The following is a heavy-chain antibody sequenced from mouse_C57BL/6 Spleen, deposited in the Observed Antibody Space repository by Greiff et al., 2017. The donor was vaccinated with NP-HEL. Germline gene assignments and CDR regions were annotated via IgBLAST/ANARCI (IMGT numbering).Heavy chain of an antibody. CDR3: ARSGDVGDYFDY. J-gene: IGHJ2*01. Sequence: QVQLKESGAELARPGASVKMSCKASGYTFTSYTMHWVKQRPGQGLEWIGYINPSSGYTKYNQKFKDKATLTADKSSSTAYMQLSSLTSEDSAVYYWARSGDVGDYFDYWGQGTTLTVSS. CDR2: INPSSGYT. V-gene: IGHV1-4*01. D-gene: IGHD3-1*01. CDR1: GYTFTSYT.